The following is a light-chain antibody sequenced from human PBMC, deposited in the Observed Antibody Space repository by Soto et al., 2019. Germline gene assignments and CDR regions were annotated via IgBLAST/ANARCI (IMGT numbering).Light chain of an antibody. CDR3: SSYTDTITLV. CDR2: EVS. V-gene: IGLV2-14*01. J-gene: IGLJ3*02. Sequence: QSVLTQPATVSGSPGQSITISCTGTSSDVGGYNYVSWYQQHPGKVPKLMIYEVSNRPSGVSNRFSGSKSGNTASLTISGLQAEDEADYYCSSYTDTITLVFGGGTKLTVL. CDR1: SSDVGGYNY.